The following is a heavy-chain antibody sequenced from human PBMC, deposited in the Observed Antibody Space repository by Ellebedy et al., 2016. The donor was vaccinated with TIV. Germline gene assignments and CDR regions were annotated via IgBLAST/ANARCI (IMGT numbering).Heavy chain of an antibody. CDR1: GFSFSPSGMG. D-gene: IGHD4-17*01. Sequence: SGPTLVKPAQTLTLTCTFSGFSFSPSGMGVGWIRQPPGKALEWLALIYWDDERRYSPSLMSRLTITKDTSKNQVVLTMTNVDPVDTATYYCVHQLGGGDFAHYWGQGTLVTVSS. J-gene: IGHJ4*02. CDR2: IYWDDER. CDR3: VHQLGGGDFAHY. V-gene: IGHV2-5*02.